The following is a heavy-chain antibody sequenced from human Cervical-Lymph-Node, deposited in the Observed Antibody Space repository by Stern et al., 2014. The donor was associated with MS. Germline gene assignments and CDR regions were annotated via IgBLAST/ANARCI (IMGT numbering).Heavy chain of an antibody. V-gene: IGHV1-2*02. CDR3: ARGSGTAYDLRGDY. D-gene: IGHD3-3*01. CDR1: GYIFTDYY. CDR2: INPNSGGT. Sequence: VQLVESGAEARAPGASMKVSCKASGYIFTDYYLHWVRQAPGQGLEWLGWINPNSGGTNYAQNFQGRVTMTRDTSISTAYMELRWLGSADTAVYYCARGSGTAYDLRGDYWGQGPLVTVSS. J-gene: IGHJ4*02.